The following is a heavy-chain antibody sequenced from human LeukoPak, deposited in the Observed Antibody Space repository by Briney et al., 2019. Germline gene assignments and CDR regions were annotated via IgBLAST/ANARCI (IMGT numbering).Heavy chain of an antibody. D-gene: IGHD2-15*01. Sequence: SETLSLTCTVSGGSICSYYWSWIRQPPGKGLEWIGYIYYSGSTNYNPSLKSRVTISVDTSKNQFSLKLSSVTAADTAVYYCARASNSPLLTFDYWGQGTLVTVSS. CDR1: GGSICSYY. CDR2: IYYSGST. V-gene: IGHV4-59*01. J-gene: IGHJ4*02. CDR3: ARASNSPLLTFDY.